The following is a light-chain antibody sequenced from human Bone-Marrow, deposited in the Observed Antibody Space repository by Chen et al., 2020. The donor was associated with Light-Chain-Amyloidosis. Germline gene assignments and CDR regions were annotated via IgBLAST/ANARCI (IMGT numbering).Light chain of an antibody. CDR3: SSYTITNTLV. CDR1: SSAVGGDNH. J-gene: IGLJ1*01. Sequence: QSPLPQPASVSGSPGQSITFPCSGTSSAVGGDNHVSWYQQHPDKAPKLMIYEVTTRPSWVPDRFSGSKADNTASLTISGLQTEDEADYFCSSYTITNTLVFGSGTRVTVL. CDR2: EVT. V-gene: IGLV2-14*01.